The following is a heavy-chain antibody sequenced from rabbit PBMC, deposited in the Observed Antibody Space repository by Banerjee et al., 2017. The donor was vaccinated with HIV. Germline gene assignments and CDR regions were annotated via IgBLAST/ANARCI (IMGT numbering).Heavy chain of an antibody. J-gene: IGHJ4*01. V-gene: IGHV1S40*01. CDR2: IYTGSSGST. D-gene: IGHD6-1*01. CDR1: GLDFNAYYY. Sequence: QSLEESGGALVKPGASLTLTCKASGLDFNAYYYMCWVRQAPGKGLEWIACIYTGSSGSTHYASWAKGRFTISKTSSTTVTLQMTSLTAADTATYFCARLTNAYAYLDLWGPGTLVTVS. CDR3: ARLTNAYAYLDL.